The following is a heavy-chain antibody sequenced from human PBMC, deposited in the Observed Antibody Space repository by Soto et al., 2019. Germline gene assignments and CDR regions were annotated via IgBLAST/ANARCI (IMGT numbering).Heavy chain of an antibody. J-gene: IGHJ6*01. CDR2: INTAGSTK. Sequence: VGSLKRARAASGFRFQTHYMNWVRKAPGKGLGWVSYINTAGSTKYYAESGKGRFTISRDNARNSLFLQMNSPRAEDTAVYYCVRAECSNPPCVPASYSYGLDVWGQGPTVTVSS. V-gene: IGHV3-48*04. CDR3: VRAECSNPPCVPASYSYGLDV. D-gene: IGHD2-2*01. CDR1: GFRFQTHY.